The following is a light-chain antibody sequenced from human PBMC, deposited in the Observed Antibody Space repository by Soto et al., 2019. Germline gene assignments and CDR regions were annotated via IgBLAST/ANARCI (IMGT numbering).Light chain of an antibody. Sequence: QSVLTQPPSASGTSGQRVAVSCSRSSSNIGSNTVNWYQQLPGTAPKLVIYSNNQRPSGVPDRFSGSKSGTSASLAISGLQSEDEADYYCVAWDDSLNGYVVFGGGT. CDR2: SNN. CDR3: VAWDDSLNGYVV. CDR1: SSNIGSNT. V-gene: IGLV1-44*01. J-gene: IGLJ2*01.